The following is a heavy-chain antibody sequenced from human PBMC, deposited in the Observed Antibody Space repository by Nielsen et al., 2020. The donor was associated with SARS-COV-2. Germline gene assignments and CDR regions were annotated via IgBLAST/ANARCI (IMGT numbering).Heavy chain of an antibody. CDR3: AKSSNNDYYYYYGMDV. Sequence: SLKISCATSGFSFDDYGMHWVRQAPGKGLEWVSGISWNSGSRGHADSVRGRFTISRDNAKKSLYLQMNNLRTEDTAVYYCAKSSNNDYYYYYGMDVWGQGTTVTVSS. CDR1: GFSFDDYG. V-gene: IGHV3-9*01. J-gene: IGHJ6*02. D-gene: IGHD2-2*01. CDR2: ISWNSGSR.